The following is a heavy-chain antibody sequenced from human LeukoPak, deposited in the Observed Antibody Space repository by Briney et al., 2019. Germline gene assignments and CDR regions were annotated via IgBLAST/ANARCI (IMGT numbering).Heavy chain of an antibody. J-gene: IGHJ5*01. CDR1: GFSFDDYA. CDR3: ARESDSSGWYDS. D-gene: IGHD3-22*01. V-gene: IGHV3-43*02. CDR2: ISGDGGST. Sequence: GGSLRLSCAAPGFSFDDYAIHWVRQAPGKGLEWVSLISGDGGSTFYADSVKGRFTISRDNSKNSLYLQMSSLRSEDTALYYCARESDSSGWYDSWGQGTLSPSPQ.